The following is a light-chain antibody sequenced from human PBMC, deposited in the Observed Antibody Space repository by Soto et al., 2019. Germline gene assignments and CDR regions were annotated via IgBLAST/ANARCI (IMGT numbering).Light chain of an antibody. V-gene: IGLV7-46*01. CDR2: DTT. Sequence: QAVVTQEPSLTVSPGGTVTLTCGSSDGPVTSNHYPYWYQQRPGQVPRTLIYDTTNRQSWAPARFSGSLVGVKAALTLSGAQPEDEADYYCVLAYSGGRVFGGGTKVTVL. J-gene: IGLJ2*01. CDR1: DGPVTSNHY. CDR3: VLAYSGGRV.